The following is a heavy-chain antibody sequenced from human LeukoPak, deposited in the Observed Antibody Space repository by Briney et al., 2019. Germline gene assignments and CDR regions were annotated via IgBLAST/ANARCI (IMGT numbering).Heavy chain of an antibody. Sequence: GGSLRLSCAASGFTFSDYYMSWIRQAPGKGLEWVSYISSSGSTIYYADSVKGRFTISRDNAKNSLYLQMNSLRAEDTAVYYCARVLDSYYYGSGSYLPSGMDVWGQGTTVTVSS. V-gene: IGHV3-11*01. CDR2: ISSSGSTI. CDR1: GFTFSDYY. D-gene: IGHD3-10*01. CDR3: ARVLDSYYYGSGSYLPSGMDV. J-gene: IGHJ6*02.